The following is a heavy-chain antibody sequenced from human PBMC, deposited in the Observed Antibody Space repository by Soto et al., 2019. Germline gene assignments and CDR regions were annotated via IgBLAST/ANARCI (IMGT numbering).Heavy chain of an antibody. CDR1: GFTFSSYS. D-gene: IGHD1-26*01. J-gene: IGHJ3*02. V-gene: IGHV3-21*01. Sequence: LRLSCAASGFTFSSYSMNWVRQAPGKGLEWVSSISSSSSYIYYADSVKGRFTISRDNAKNSLYLQMNSLRAEDTAVYYCARDSGSYYDAFDIWGQGTMVTVSS. CDR3: ARDSGSYYDAFDI. CDR2: ISSSSSYI.